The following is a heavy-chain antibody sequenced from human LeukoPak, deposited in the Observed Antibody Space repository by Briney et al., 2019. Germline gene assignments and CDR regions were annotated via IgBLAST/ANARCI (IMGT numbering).Heavy chain of an antibody. J-gene: IGHJ4*02. D-gene: IGHD3-9*01. CDR2: IHYSGST. CDR3: ARGHHDILTGYYPPLY. Sequence: SETLSLTCTVSGVSISSGGYYWSWIRQHPGQGLEWIGYIHYSGSTYYTPSLKSRVTISVDTSKNQFSLKLRSVTAADTAVYYCARGHHDILTGYYPPLYWGQGTLVTVSS. CDR1: GVSISSGGYY. V-gene: IGHV4-31*03.